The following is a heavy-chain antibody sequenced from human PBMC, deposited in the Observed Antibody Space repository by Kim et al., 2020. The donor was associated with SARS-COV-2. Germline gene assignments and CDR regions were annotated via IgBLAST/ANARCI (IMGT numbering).Heavy chain of an antibody. CDR2: ISWNSDYI. D-gene: IGHD3-10*01. V-gene: IGHV3-9*01. CDR1: GFKFDDYA. Sequence: GGSLRLSCAASGFKFDDYAMHWVRQGPGKGLEWVAGISWNSDYIGYADSVMGRFTISRDSAKNSLYLQMNSLRPEDTAFYYCAKEAYPSGGLYFHHWGQGTPVTV. J-gene: IGHJ1*01. CDR3: AKEAYPSGGLYFHH.